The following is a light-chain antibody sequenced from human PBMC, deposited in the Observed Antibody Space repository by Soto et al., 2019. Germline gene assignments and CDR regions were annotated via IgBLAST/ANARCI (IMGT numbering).Light chain of an antibody. CDR3: AAWDDSLSGWV. J-gene: IGLJ3*02. Sequence: QSVLTQPPSASGTPGQRVTISCSGSSSNIVTNHVYWYQHLPGTAPKLLIYRNSLRPSGVPDRFSGSKSGTSASLAISGIRSEDEADYYCAAWDDSLSGWVFGGGTKLNVL. V-gene: IGLV1-47*01. CDR1: SSNIVTNH. CDR2: RNS.